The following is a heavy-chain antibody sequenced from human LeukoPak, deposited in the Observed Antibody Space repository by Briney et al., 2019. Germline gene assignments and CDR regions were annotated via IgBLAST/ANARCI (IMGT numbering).Heavy chain of an antibody. D-gene: IGHD3-22*01. Sequence: ASVKVSCKASGYTFTGYYMHWVRQAPVQGLEWMGWINPNSGGTNYAQKFQGRVTMTRDTSISTAYMELSRLRSDDTAVYYCARHIFERDYDSSGQDAFDIWGQGTMVTVSS. CDR2: INPNSGGT. J-gene: IGHJ3*02. V-gene: IGHV1-2*02. CDR1: GYTFTGYY. CDR3: ARHIFERDYDSSGQDAFDI.